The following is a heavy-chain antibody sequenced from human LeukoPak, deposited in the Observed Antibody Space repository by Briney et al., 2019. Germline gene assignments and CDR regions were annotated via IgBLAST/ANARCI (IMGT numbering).Heavy chain of an antibody. CDR1: GGSISSGGYY. V-gene: IGHV4-31*03. Sequence: SETLSLTCTVSGGSISSGGYYWSWIRQHPGKGLEWIGYIYYSGSTYYNPSLKSRVTISVDTSKNQFSLKLSSVTAADTAVYYCARGQGYCSGGSCWGNPPMSWFDPWGQGTLVTVSS. J-gene: IGHJ5*02. CDR3: ARGQGYCSGGSCWGNPPMSWFDP. CDR2: IYYSGST. D-gene: IGHD2-15*01.